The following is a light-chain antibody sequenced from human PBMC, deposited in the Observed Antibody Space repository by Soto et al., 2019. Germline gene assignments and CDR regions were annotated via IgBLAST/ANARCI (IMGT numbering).Light chain of an antibody. CDR1: RSVSNY. Sequence: DIQMTPLPFSLFALVADRLTITCWASRSVSNYLSWYQQKPGKAPKLLIYVVSSLQSGVPSRFSGSGSGTDFTLTSRSLQPEDFATYYFQQSHSIPLTFGQGTKVEIK. V-gene: IGKV1-39*01. CDR3: QQSHSIPLT. J-gene: IGKJ1*01. CDR2: VVS.